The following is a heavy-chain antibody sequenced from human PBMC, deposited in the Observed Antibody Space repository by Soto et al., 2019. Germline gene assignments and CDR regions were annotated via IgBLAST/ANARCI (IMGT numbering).Heavy chain of an antibody. V-gene: IGHV4-59*01. J-gene: IGHJ4*02. CDR3: ARDFDY. Sequence: SETLSLTCTVSGGSISSYYWSWIRQPPGKGLEWIGYIYYSGSTNYNPSLKSRVTISVDTSKNQFSLKLSSVTAADTAVYYCARDFDYWGQGTLVTVSS. CDR1: GGSISSYY. CDR2: IYYSGST.